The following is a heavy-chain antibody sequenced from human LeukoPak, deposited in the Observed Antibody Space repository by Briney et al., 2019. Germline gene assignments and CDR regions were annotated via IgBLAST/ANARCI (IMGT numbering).Heavy chain of an antibody. J-gene: IGHJ4*02. CDR2: IYYSGAT. CDR1: RGSNSGHY. CDR3: ARDLHGKAAAGTV. V-gene: IGHV4-59*11. D-gene: IGHD6-13*01. Sequence: SETLSLTCNVPRGSNSGHYWTWIREPPGKGLEIIGFIYYSGATNYNPSLTSRVTMSVDTSKNQLPLKLSSVTAADTAVYYCARDLHGKAAAGTVWGQGTLVTVSS.